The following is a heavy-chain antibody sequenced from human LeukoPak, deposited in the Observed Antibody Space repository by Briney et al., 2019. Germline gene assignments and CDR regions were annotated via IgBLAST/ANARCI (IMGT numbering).Heavy chain of an antibody. D-gene: IGHD3-22*01. V-gene: IGHV3-20*04. CDR3: ARDLRGIDTMIVVVNGGDAFDI. J-gene: IGHJ3*02. CDR1: AFSSDDYG. CDR2: INWYGGST. Sequence: GGSMRLASAAYAFSSDDYGISWVRQSPGTGLEWVSGINWYGGSTGYADSVKGRFNISKDNAKNSLYLQMNSLRAEDTALYYCARDLRGIDTMIVVVNGGDAFDIWGQGTMVTVSS.